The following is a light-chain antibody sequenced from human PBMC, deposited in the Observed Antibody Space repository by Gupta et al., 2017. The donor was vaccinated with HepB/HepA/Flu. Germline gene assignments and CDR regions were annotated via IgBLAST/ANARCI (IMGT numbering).Light chain of an antibody. CDR1: SLRSSY. J-gene: IGLJ1*01. CDR3: NSLDSSGNHLLYV. V-gene: IGLV3-19*01. CDR2: GKN. Sequence: SSELTQDPAVSVALGQTVRITCQGDSLRSSYASWYQQKPGQAPVLVIYGKNNRPSGIPDRFSGSSSGNTASLTITGAQAEDEADYYCNSLDSSGNHLLYVFGTGTKVTVL.